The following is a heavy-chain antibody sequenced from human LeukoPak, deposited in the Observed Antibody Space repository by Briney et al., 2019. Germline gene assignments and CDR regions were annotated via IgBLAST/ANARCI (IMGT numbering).Heavy chain of an antibody. CDR3: AKEVYYDFWSGYYYFDY. Sequence: PGGSLRLSCAASGFTFSSYAMSWVRQAPGKGLEWVSAISGSGGSTYYADSVKGRFTISRDNSKNTLYLQMNSLRAEDTAVYYCAKEVYYDFWSGYYYFDYWGQGTLVTVSS. D-gene: IGHD3-3*01. V-gene: IGHV3-23*01. CDR2: ISGSGGST. CDR1: GFTFSSYA. J-gene: IGHJ4*02.